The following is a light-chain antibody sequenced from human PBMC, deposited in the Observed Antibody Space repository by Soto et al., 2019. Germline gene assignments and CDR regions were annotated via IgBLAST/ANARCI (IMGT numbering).Light chain of an antibody. V-gene: IGKV1-27*01. CDR3: QKYDNAPLT. CDR2: AAY. Sequence: DIQMTQAPSSLSASVGDRVTITCWARQDISTYLAWYQQKPGKVPKLLISAAYTLQSGVPPRFSGSGTGTDFTLTISSLQPEDVATYYCQKYDNAPLTFGVGTKVEIK. CDR1: QDISTY. J-gene: IGKJ4*01.